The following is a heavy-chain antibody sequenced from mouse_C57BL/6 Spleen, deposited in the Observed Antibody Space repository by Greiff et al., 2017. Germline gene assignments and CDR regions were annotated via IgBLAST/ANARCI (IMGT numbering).Heavy chain of an antibody. CDR2: INPYNGGT. CDR1: GYTFTDYY. D-gene: IGHD2-3*01. V-gene: IGHV1-19*01. J-gene: IGHJ4*01. Sequence: EVQLQQSGPVLVKPGASVKMSCKASGYTFTDYYMNWVKQSHGKSLEWIGVINPYNGGTSYNQKFKGKATLTVDKSSSTAYMELNSLTSEGAAVYYCARDGSVAMDYWGQGTSVTVSS. CDR3: ARDGSVAMDY.